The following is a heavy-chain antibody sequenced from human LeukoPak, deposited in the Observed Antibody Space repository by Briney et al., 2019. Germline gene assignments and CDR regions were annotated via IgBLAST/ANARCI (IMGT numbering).Heavy chain of an antibody. CDR3: ASSEGYYDSSGYPNY. J-gene: IGHJ4*02. Sequence: GASVKVSCKASGYTFTSYCMHWVRQAPGQGLEWMGIINPSGGSTSYAQKFQGRVTMTRDMSTSTVYMELSSLRSEDTAVYYCASSEGYYDSSGYPNYWGQGTLVTVSS. D-gene: IGHD3-22*01. CDR1: GYTFTSYC. CDR2: INPSGGST. V-gene: IGHV1-46*01.